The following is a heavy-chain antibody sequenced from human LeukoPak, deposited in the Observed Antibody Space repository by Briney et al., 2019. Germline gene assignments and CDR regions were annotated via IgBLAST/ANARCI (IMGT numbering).Heavy chain of an antibody. CDR3: AKQWLVGI. D-gene: IGHD6-19*01. Sequence: GGSLRLSCAASGVTFSDHAMNWVRQAPGKGLEWVSSLSETGDTTDYADSVKGRFTISRDNSKNTVYLQMNSLRADDTAVYYCAKQWLVGIWGQGTLVTVSS. CDR1: GVTFSDHA. J-gene: IGHJ4*02. V-gene: IGHV3-23*01. CDR2: LSETGDTT.